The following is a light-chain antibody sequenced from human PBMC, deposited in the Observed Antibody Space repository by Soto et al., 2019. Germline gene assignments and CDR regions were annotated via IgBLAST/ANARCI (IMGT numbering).Light chain of an antibody. V-gene: IGKV4-1*01. CDR3: QQYYNTSLT. J-gene: IGKJ4*01. CDR1: PIVLYTNNKNY. Sequence: DFVMTQSPDSLAVSLGERATIHCNSIPIVLYTNNKNYLAWYQQKPGQPPKLLIYWGSTRESGVPDRFSGSGSGTDFTLTISSLQAEDVAVYYCQQYYNTSLTFGGGTKVDIK. CDR2: WGS.